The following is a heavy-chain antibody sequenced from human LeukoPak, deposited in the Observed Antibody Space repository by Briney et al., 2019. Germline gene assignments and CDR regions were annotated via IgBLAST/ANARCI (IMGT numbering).Heavy chain of an antibody. Sequence: PGGSLRLSCAASGFTFSTYGMHWVRQAPGKGLEWVALMWYDGSNRYYAESVKVRFTISRDNSKNTLYLQMNSLRAEDTAVYYCARDRGYTYAHPLDYWGQGTLVTVSP. CDR2: MWYDGSNR. V-gene: IGHV3-33*01. D-gene: IGHD5-18*01. CDR3: ARDRGYTYAHPLDY. J-gene: IGHJ4*02. CDR1: GFTFSTYG.